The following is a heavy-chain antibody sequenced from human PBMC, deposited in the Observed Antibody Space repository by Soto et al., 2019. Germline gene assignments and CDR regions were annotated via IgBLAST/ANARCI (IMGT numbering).Heavy chain of an antibody. J-gene: IGHJ5*02. D-gene: IGHD4-17*01. CDR1: GGSMSKFY. V-gene: IGHV4-4*07. CDR2: VYATGTS. Sequence: QVQVQESGPGLVKPSETLSLTCSVSGGSMSKFYWRWIRKTAGKGLEWMGRVYATGTSDYNPSLMSRIAMSVDISKKTFSLRLRSVTAADTGVYYCVRDGSKTLRDCFDPWGQGILVTVSS. CDR3: VRDGSKTLRDCFDP.